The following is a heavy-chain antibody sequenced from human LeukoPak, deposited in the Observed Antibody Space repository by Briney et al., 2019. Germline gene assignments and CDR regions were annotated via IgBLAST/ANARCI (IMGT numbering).Heavy chain of an antibody. CDR3: AKGSNMGY. J-gene: IGHJ4*02. Sequence: PGGSLRLSCAASGFTFSDHYMDWVRQAPGKGLEWVGRTRNKANSYTTEYAASVKGRFTISRDDSKNSLYLQMNSLKTEDTAVYYCAKGSNMGYRGQGTLVTVSS. CDR2: TRNKANSYTT. D-gene: IGHD2-8*01. CDR1: GFTFSDHY. V-gene: IGHV3-72*01.